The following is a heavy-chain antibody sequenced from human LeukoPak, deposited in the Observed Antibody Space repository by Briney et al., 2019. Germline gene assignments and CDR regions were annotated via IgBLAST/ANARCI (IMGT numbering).Heavy chain of an antibody. Sequence: GESLKISCQASGYNFANYWIGWVRQVPGKGLEWMGLIYGGDSDTRYNPSFQGHVRISADKSIVTAYLRWNSLKASDTAMYYCARKRWADAFDVWGQGTMVTVSS. CDR3: ARKRWADAFDV. J-gene: IGHJ3*01. CDR2: IYGGDSDT. CDR1: GYNFANYW. D-gene: IGHD4-23*01. V-gene: IGHV5-51*01.